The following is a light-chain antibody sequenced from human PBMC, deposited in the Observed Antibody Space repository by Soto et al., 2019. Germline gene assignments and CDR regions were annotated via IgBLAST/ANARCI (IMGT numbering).Light chain of an antibody. CDR3: HQYNDWPQT. CDR2: GAS. J-gene: IGKJ2*01. V-gene: IGKV3-15*01. CDR1: QSVTSN. Sequence: EIVMTQSPATLSVSPGERATLSCRASQSVTSNLAWYQQKPGQAPRRLIYGASSRATGIPARFSVSGSVTEFTLSISSLQSEDRAVYSCHQYNDWPQTFGQGTNLEIK.